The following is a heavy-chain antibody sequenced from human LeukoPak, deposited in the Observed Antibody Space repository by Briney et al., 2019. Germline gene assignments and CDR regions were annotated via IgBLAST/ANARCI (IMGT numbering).Heavy chain of an antibody. Sequence: SVKVSCKASGGTFNTYSICWVRQAPGQGLEWMGRIIPIFDTTTYAQKFQGRVTITTDESSSTAYMELSSLRSEDTAVYYCARNPRTPGVYMDVWGKGTTVTVSS. J-gene: IGHJ6*03. CDR3: ARNPRTPGVYMDV. CDR1: GGTFNTYS. V-gene: IGHV1-69*05. CDR2: IIPIFDTT. D-gene: IGHD1-14*01.